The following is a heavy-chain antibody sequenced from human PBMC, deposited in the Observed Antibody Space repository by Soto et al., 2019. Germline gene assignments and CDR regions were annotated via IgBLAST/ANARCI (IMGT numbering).Heavy chain of an antibody. Sequence: GGSLRLSCAASGFTLSDYGMSWVRQAPGKGLEYVSAIISSGATYYADSVKGRFTISRDNSKNTLFLQMNSLRADDTAIYYCAKYRSTSTATEFDPWGQGTLVTVSS. J-gene: IGHJ5*02. CDR1: GFTLSDYG. V-gene: IGHV3-23*01. D-gene: IGHD1-26*01. CDR2: IISSGAT. CDR3: AKYRSTSTATEFDP.